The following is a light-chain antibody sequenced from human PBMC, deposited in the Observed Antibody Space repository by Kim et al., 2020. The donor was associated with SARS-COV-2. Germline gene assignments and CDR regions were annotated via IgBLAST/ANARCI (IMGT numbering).Light chain of an antibody. CDR2: GTD. Sequence: QSVLTQPPSASGTPGQRVTISCSGSTSNIGNYPVIWYQQVPGTAPKLLIYGTDERPSRVPARFSGSKSGTSASLAISGLQSDDEADYYCAAWDDTLYGRVFGGGTKLTVL. CDR1: TSNIGNYP. CDR3: AAWDDTLYGRV. J-gene: IGLJ3*02. V-gene: IGLV1-44*01.